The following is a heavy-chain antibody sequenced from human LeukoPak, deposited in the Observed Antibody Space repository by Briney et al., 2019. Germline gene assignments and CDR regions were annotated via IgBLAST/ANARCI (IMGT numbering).Heavy chain of an antibody. D-gene: IGHD3-3*01. CDR2: MSAYNGNT. V-gene: IGHV1-18*01. J-gene: IGHJ4*02. Sequence: ASVKVSCKASGYTFTSYGISWVRQAPGQGLEWMGWMSAYNGNTNYAQKLQGRVTMTTDTSTSTAYMELRSLRSDDTAVYYCARDQGPYYDFWSGYYNFVYWGQGTLVTVSS. CDR1: GYTFTSYG. CDR3: ARDQGPYYDFWSGYYNFVY.